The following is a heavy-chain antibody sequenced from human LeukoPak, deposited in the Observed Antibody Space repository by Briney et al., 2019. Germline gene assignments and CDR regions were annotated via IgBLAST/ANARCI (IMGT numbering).Heavy chain of an antibody. J-gene: IGHJ4*02. CDR1: GFTFDDYA. V-gene: IGHV3-9*01. CDR2: ISWNSGSI. CDR3: AKAGITMVRGVIIN. Sequence: GGSLRLSCAASGFTFDDYAMHWVRQAPGKGLEWVSGISWNSGSIGYADSVKGRFTISRDNAKNSLYLQMNSLRAEDTALYYCAKAGITMVRGVIINWGQGTLVTVSS. D-gene: IGHD3-10*01.